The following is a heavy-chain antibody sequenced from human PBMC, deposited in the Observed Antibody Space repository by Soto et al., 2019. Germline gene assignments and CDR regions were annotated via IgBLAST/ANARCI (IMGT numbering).Heavy chain of an antibody. CDR3: VRGHDSNDN. D-gene: IGHD4-4*01. CDR1: GGSINSGDYS. V-gene: IGHV4-30-2*01. Sequence: SETLSLTCAVSGGSINSGDYSWSWIRQPPGKGLEWIGYIYRSGVAYYNPSLKSRVTISVDLSTNQFSLKLTSVTAADTAVYYCVRGHDSNDNWGQGTLVTVSS. J-gene: IGHJ4*02. CDR2: IYRSGVA.